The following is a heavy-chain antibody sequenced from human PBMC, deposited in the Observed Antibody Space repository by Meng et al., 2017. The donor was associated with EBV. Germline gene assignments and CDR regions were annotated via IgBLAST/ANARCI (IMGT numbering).Heavy chain of an antibody. CDR1: GFSFTSYA. CDR3: AGPGLRGNYKSIDY. CDR2: FNAGHDNT. D-gene: IGHD1-26*01. Sequence: VHLVQSGAGGMKPWASVKVSCKASGFSFTSYAMHWVRQAPGQRLEWMGWFNAGHDNTEYSQKFQCRVTITRDTSASTAYMELSNLISEDTAVYYGAGPGLRGNYKSIDYWGQGTLVTVSS. J-gene: IGHJ4*02. V-gene: IGHV1-3*01.